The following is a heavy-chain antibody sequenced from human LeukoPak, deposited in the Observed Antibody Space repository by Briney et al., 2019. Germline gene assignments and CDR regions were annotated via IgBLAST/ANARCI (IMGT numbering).Heavy chain of an antibody. CDR3: ARLAVGIDY. V-gene: IGHV4-30-4*08. J-gene: IGHJ4*02. CDR2: IYYSGST. CDR1: GGSISSGDYY. Sequence: TSQTLSLTCTVSGGSISSGDYYWSWIRQPPGEGLEWIGYIYYSGSTYYNPSLKSRVTISVDTSKNQSSLKLSSVTAADTAVYYCARLAVGIDYWGQGTLVTVSS. D-gene: IGHD6-19*01.